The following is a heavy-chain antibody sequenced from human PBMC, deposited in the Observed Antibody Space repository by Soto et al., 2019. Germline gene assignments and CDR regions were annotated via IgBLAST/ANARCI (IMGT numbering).Heavy chain of an antibody. CDR1: VFSFDDYA. CDR2: SGWNSDII. CDR3: AKESAGYRRRWHGLHV. D-gene: IGHD2-15*01. V-gene: IGHV3-9*01. J-gene: IGHJ6*01. Sequence: SLRLSCASSVFSFDDYAMHCVRRAPGKCLEWVSGSGWNSDIIGYAESVMGRFTISRDNAKNSLYLQMNSLRAEDTALYYCAKESAGYRRRWHGLHVWGQGTTSIVSS.